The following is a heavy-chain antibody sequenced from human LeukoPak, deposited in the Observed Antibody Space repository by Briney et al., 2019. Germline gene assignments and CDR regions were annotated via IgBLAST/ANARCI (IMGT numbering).Heavy chain of an antibody. CDR3: AQWSRYFDY. CDR1: GFTFNNYA. Sequence: PGGSLRLSCVASGFTFNNYAMTWVRRAPGKGLEWVSAISGSGYSTYYADSVKGRFTISRDNSKNTLYLQMNSLRAEDTALYFCAQWSRYFDYWGQGTLVTVSS. CDR2: ISGSGYST. D-gene: IGHD1-26*01. J-gene: IGHJ4*02. V-gene: IGHV3-23*01.